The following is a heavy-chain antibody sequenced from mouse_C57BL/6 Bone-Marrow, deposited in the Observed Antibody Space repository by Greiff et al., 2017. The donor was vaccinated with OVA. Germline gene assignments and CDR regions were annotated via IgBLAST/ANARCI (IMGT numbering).Heavy chain of an antibody. CDR1: GFTFSDYG. CDR2: ISSGSSTI. Sequence: EVQGVESGGGLVKPGGSLKLSCAASGFTFSDYGMHWVRQAPEKGLEWVAYISSGSSTIYYADTVKGRFTITRDNAWNTLFLQMTSLSSEDTAMYYCAKWLLREDWYFDVWGTGTTVTVAS. CDR3: AKWLLREDWYFDV. V-gene: IGHV5-17*01. J-gene: IGHJ1*03. D-gene: IGHD2-3*01.